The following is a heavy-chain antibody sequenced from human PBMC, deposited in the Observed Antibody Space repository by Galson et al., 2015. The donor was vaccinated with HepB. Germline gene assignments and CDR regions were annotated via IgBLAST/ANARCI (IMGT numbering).Heavy chain of an antibody. CDR1: GFTFSSYA. D-gene: IGHD3-10*01. CDR3: ARDMGRFGGLVF. V-gene: IGHV3-30*04. J-gene: IGHJ4*02. CDR2: ISYDGSNK. Sequence: SLRLSCAASGFTFSSYAMHWVRQAPGKGLEWVVVISYDGSNKYYADSVKGRFTISRDNSKNTLYLQMNSLRAEDTAVYYCARDMGRFGGLVFWGQGTLVTVSS.